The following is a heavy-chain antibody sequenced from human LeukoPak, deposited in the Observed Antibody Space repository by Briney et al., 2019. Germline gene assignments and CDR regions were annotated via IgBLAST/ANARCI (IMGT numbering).Heavy chain of an antibody. D-gene: IGHD5-12*01. CDR3: ARGGGYASPIGY. CDR1: GGSISTYY. V-gene: IGHV4-59*01. CDR2: IYHSGST. J-gene: IGHJ4*02. Sequence: SETLSLTCTLSGGSISTYYWSWIRQPPGKGLEWIGYIYHSGSTNYNPSLKSRVTISVDTSKNQFSLKLSSATAADTAVYYCARGGGYASPIGYWGQGALVTVSS.